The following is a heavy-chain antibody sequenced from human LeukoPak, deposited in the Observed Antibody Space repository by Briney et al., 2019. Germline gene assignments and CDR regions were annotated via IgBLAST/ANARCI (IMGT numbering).Heavy chain of an antibody. V-gene: IGHV1-69*19. J-gene: IGHJ4*02. Sequence: SVKVSCKASGGTFSSYAISWVRQAPGQGLEWMGGIIPIFGTANYAQKFQGRVTITADESTSTAYMELSSLRSEDTAVYYCAGDPDDFWSGYYTPQFDYWGQGTLVTVSS. CDR3: AGDPDDFWSGYYTPQFDY. CDR1: GGTFSSYA. CDR2: IIPIFGTA. D-gene: IGHD3-3*01.